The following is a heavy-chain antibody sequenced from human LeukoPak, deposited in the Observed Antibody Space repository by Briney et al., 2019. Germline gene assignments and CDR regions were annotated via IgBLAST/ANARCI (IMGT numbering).Heavy chain of an antibody. CDR2: INPSGGST. V-gene: IGHV1-46*01. CDR1: GYTFTGYY. Sequence: ASVKVSCKASGYTFTGYYMHWARQAPGQGLEWMGIINPSGGSTSYAQKFQGRVTMTRDTSTSTVYMELSSLRSEDTAVYYCARDHGGYCSGGSCYYYYYGMDVWGQGTTVTVSS. CDR3: ARDHGGYCSGGSCYYYYYGMDV. J-gene: IGHJ6*02. D-gene: IGHD2-15*01.